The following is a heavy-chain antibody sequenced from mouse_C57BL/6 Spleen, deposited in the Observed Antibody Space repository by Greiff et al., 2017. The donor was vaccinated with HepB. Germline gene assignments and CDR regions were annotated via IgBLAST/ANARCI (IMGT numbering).Heavy chain of an antibody. V-gene: IGHV5-6*02. D-gene: IGHD4-1*01. CDR3: ARELGRDAMDY. CDR1: GFTFSSYG. Sequence: EVMLVESGGDLVKPGGSLKLSCAASGFTFSSYGMSWVRQTPDKRLEWVATISSGGSYTYYPDSVKGRFTISRDNAKNTLYLQMSSLKSEDTAMYYCARELGRDAMDYWGQGTSVTVSS. CDR2: ISSGGSYT. J-gene: IGHJ4*01.